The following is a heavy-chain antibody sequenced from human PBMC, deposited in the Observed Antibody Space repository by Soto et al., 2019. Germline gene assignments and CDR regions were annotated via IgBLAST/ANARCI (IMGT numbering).Heavy chain of an antibody. CDR3: ARHGGYDYIWGSYRARSGLDY. Sequence: SETLSLTCTVSGGSISSYYWSWIRQPPGKGLEWIGYIYYSGSTNYNPSLKSRVTISVDTSKNQFSLKLSSVTAADTAVYYCARHGGYDYIWGSYRARSGLDYWGQGTLVTVSS. CDR2: IYYSGST. D-gene: IGHD3-16*02. CDR1: GGSISSYY. V-gene: IGHV4-59*08. J-gene: IGHJ4*02.